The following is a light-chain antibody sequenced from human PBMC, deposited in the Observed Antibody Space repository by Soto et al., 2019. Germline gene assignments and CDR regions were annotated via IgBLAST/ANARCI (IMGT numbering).Light chain of an antibody. CDR3: QSYDSSLSGSVV. V-gene: IGLV1-40*01. J-gene: IGLJ2*01. Sequence: SVLTQPPSVSGAPGQRVTISCTGSSSNIGAGYDVHWYQQLPGTAPKLLIYGNSNRPSGVPDRFSGSKSGTSASLAITGLQAEDEADYYCQSYDSSLSGSVVFGGGTK. CDR2: GNS. CDR1: SSNIGAGYD.